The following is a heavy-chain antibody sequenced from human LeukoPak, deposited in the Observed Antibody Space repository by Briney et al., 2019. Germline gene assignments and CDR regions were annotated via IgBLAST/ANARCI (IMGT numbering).Heavy chain of an antibody. CDR3: ARVGPVLRFLEWLSETYYYYYYGMDV. D-gene: IGHD3-3*01. Sequence: ASVKVTCKASGYTFTGYYMHWVRQAPGQGLEWMGWINPNSGGTNYAQKFQGRVTMTRDTSISTAYMELSRLRSDDTAVYYCARVGPVLRFLEWLSETYYYYYYGMDVWGQGTTVTVSS. V-gene: IGHV1-2*02. J-gene: IGHJ6*02. CDR1: GYTFTGYY. CDR2: INPNSGGT.